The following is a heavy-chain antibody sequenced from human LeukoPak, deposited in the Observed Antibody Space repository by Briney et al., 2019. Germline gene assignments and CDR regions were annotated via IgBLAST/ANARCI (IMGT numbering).Heavy chain of an antibody. CDR2: IYHSGST. CDR1: GGSISSGGYY. J-gene: IGHJ6*03. CDR3: ARIETGDWVYDFWSGYPGTHYYYYMDV. D-gene: IGHD3-3*01. V-gene: IGHV4-30-2*01. Sequence: PSETLSLTCTVSGGSISSGGYYWSWIRQPPGKGLEWIGYIYHSGSTYYNPSLKSRVTISVDRSKNQFSLKLSSVTAADTAVYYCARIETGDWVYDFWSGYPGTHYYYYMDVWGKGTTVTVSS.